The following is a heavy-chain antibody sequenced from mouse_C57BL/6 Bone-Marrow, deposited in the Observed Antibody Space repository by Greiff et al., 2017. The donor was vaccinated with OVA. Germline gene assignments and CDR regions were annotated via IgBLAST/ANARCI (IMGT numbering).Heavy chain of an antibody. CDR1: GYSFTGYY. Sequence: EVQLQQSGPELVKPGASVKISCKASGYSFTGYYMNWVKQSPEKSLEWIGEINPSTGGTTYNQKFKAKATLTVDKSSSTAYMQLKSLTSEDSAVYYCARLRTGTFFAYWGQGTLVTVSA. J-gene: IGHJ3*01. CDR2: INPSTGGT. V-gene: IGHV1-42*01. D-gene: IGHD4-1*01. CDR3: ARLRTGTFFAY.